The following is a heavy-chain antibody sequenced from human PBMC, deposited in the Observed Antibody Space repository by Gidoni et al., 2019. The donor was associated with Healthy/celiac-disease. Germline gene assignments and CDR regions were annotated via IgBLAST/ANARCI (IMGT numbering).Heavy chain of an antibody. J-gene: IGHJ5*02. CDR3: ARGGRCSSTSCYRRHWFDP. Sequence: QVQLQQWGAGLLKPSETLSLTCAVYGGSFSGYYWSWIRQPPGKGLEWIGEINHSGSTNYNPSLKSRVTISVDTSKNQFSLKLSSVTAADTAVYYCARGGRCSSTSCYRRHWFDPWGQGTLVTVSS. V-gene: IGHV4-34*01. CDR1: GGSFSGYY. D-gene: IGHD2-2*01. CDR2: INHSGST.